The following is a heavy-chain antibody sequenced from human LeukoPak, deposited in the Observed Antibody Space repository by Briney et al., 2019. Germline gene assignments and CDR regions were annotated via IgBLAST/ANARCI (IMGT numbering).Heavy chain of an antibody. V-gene: IGHV4-39*01. J-gene: IGHJ4*02. CDR3: ARRLGSCTATSCQTSFDY. D-gene: IGHD2-2*01. CDR1: GDSISRSGFY. Sequence: SETLSLTCTVSGDSISRSGFYWGWIRQPPGKGLKWLGNIYFNENTYSNPSLMSRLTMSIDTSKNQFSLKLSSVTAADTAVYYCARRLGSCTATSCQTSFDYWGQGALVTVSS. CDR2: IYFNENT.